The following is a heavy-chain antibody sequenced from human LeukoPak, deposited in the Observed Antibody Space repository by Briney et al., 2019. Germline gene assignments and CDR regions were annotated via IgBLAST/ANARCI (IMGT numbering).Heavy chain of an antibody. J-gene: IGHJ3*02. D-gene: IGHD3-22*01. CDR1: GGTFSSYA. CDR2: IIPIFGTA. Sequence: SVKVSCKASGGTFSSYAISWVRQAPGQGLEWMGRIIPIFGTANYAQKFQGRVTITADKSTSTAYMELSRLRSEDTAVYYCARGEGDMIVAFDIWGQGTMVTVSS. CDR3: ARGEGDMIVAFDI. V-gene: IGHV1-69*06.